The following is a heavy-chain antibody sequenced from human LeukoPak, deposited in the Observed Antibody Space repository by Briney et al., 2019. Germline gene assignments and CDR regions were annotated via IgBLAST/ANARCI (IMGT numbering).Heavy chain of an antibody. Sequence: SQTLSLTCTVSGGSISSGSYYWSWIRQPAGTGLEWIGRIYTSGSTNYSPSLKSRVTISVDTSKNQFSLKLSSVTAADTAVYYCARRVRSSRDRLGTYYYGMDVWGQGTTVTVSS. J-gene: IGHJ6*02. CDR2: IYTSGST. CDR1: GGSISSGSYY. CDR3: ARRVRSSRDRLGTYYYGMDV. D-gene: IGHD5-24*01. V-gene: IGHV4-61*02.